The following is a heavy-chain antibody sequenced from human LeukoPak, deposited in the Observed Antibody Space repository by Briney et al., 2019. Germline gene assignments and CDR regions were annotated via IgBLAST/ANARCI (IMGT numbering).Heavy chain of an antibody. V-gene: IGHV4-34*01. CDR3: ARVMPYSGSYYASPVGVVPQYFDY. J-gene: IGHJ4*02. Sequence: KASETLSLPCAVYGGSFSGYYWSWIRQPPGKGLEWIGEINHSGSTNYNPSPKSRVTISVDTSKNQFSLKLSSVTAADTAVYYCARVMPYSGSYYASPVGVVPQYFDYWGQGTLVTVSS. CDR2: INHSGST. CDR1: GGSFSGYY. D-gene: IGHD1-26*01.